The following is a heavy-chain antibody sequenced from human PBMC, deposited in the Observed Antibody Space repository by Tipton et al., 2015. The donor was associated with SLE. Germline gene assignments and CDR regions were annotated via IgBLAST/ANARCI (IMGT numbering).Heavy chain of an antibody. V-gene: IGHV4-59*12. CDR2: IDHSGST. CDR3: AKDYNYDYPDYN. J-gene: IGHJ4*02. Sequence: TLSLTCSVSGVSISTYYWSWIRQPPGKGLEWIGEIDHSGSTNYNPSLESRVTISIDKSRNQFSLKLNSVTAADTAVYYCAKDYNYDYPDYNWGQGTLGIVSS. D-gene: IGHD4-17*01. CDR1: GVSISTYY.